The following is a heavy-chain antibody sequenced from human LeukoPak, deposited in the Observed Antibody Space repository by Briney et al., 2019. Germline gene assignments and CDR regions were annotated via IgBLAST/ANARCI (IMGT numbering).Heavy chain of an antibody. CDR3: ARNRYGPGSYYNAFDP. CDR1: GYSFTTYW. V-gene: IGHV5-51*01. CDR2: IYPGDSDT. Sequence: GESLKISCKGSGYSFTTYWIGWVGQMPGKGLEWMGIIYPGDSDTRYSPSFQGQVTISADKSISTAYLQWSSLKASDTAMYYCARNRYGPGSYYNAFDPWGRGTLVTVSS. D-gene: IGHD3-10*01. J-gene: IGHJ5*02.